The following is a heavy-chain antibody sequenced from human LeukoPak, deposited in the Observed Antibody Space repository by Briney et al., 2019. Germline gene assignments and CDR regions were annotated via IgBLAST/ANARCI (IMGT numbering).Heavy chain of an antibody. CDR1: GFTFSSYS. Sequence: GGSLRLSCAASGFTFSSYSMNWVRQAPGKGLEWVSSISSSSSYIYYADSVKGRFTISRDNSKNTLYLQINSLRAEDTAVYYCAKALRAAAAARGYFHHWGQGTLVTVSS. D-gene: IGHD6-13*01. CDR3: AKALRAAAAARGYFHH. J-gene: IGHJ1*01. V-gene: IGHV3-21*04. CDR2: ISSSSSYI.